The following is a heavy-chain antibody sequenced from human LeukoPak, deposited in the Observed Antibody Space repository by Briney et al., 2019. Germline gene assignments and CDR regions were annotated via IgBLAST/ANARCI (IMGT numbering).Heavy chain of an antibody. CDR1: GGSISSGSYY. V-gene: IGHV4-61*02. Sequence: SETLSLTCTVSGGSISSGSYYWSWIRQPAGKGLEWIVRIYTSGSTNYNPSLKSRVTISVDTSKNQFSLKLSSVTAADTAVYYCARVGTPYYYYYMDVWGKGTTVTVSS. D-gene: IGHD6-13*01. CDR3: ARVGTPYYYYYMDV. J-gene: IGHJ6*03. CDR2: IYTSGST.